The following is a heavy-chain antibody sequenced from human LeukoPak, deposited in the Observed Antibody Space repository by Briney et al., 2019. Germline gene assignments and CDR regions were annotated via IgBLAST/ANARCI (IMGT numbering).Heavy chain of an antibody. V-gene: IGHV4-38-2*02. CDR3: ARGLTVIDDY. D-gene: IGHD4-17*01. CDR2: IYHSGSP. Sequence: PSETLSLTCTVSGYSINSAYYWGWIRQPPGKGLEWIGSIYHSGSPDYNPSLKSRVTISVDTSKNQFSLKLSSVTAADTAVYYCARGLTVIDDYWGQGTLVTVSS. CDR1: GYSINSAYY. J-gene: IGHJ4*02.